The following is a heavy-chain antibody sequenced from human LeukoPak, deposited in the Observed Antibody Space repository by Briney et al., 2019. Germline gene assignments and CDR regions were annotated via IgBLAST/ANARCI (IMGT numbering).Heavy chain of an antibody. D-gene: IGHD2-15*01. CDR2: MNPNSGNT. J-gene: IGHJ5*02. CDR3: ARVGCGGSCYGFDP. Sequence: GASVKVSCKASGYTFTSYDINWVRQAPAQGLEWMGWMNPNSGNTGYAQKFQGRVTITRNTSISTAYMELSSLRSEDTAVYYCARVGCGGSCYGFDPWGQGTLVTVSS. V-gene: IGHV1-8*03. CDR1: GYTFTSYD.